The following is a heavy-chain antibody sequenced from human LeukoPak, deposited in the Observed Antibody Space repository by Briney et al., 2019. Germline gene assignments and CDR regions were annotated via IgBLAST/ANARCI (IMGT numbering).Heavy chain of an antibody. CDR1: GGSVSSGSYY. J-gene: IGHJ4*02. CDR2: IYYGGST. CDR3: ARGIGQWLAFDY. D-gene: IGHD6-19*01. V-gene: IGHV4-61*01. Sequence: PSETLSLTCTVSGGSVSSGSYYWSWIRQPPGKGLEWIVHIYYGGSTNYNPYLKSRVTISVDTSKNQFSLKLSSVTAADTAVYYCARGIGQWLAFDYWGQGRPVTV.